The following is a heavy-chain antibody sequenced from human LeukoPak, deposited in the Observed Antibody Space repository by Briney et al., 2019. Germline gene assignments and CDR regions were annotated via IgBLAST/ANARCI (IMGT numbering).Heavy chain of an antibody. J-gene: IGHJ4*02. CDR3: ARALNSIVATIMDY. D-gene: IGHD5-12*01. V-gene: IGHV1-18*01. CDR2: ISAYNGNT. CDR1: GYTFTSYG. Sequence: GASVKVSCKASGYTFTSYGISWVRQAPGQGLEWMGWISAYNGNTNYAQKLQGRVTMTTDTSTSTAYMELRSLRSDATAVYYCARALNSIVATIMDYWGQGTLVTVSS.